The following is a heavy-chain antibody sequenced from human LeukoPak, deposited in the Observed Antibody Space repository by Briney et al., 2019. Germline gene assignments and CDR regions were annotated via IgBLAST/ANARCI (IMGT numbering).Heavy chain of an antibody. CDR1: GGSISSYY. CDR3: ARDILTGSSNWFDP. CDR2: IHTSGST. J-gene: IGHJ5*02. D-gene: IGHD3-9*01. Sequence: PSETLSLTCTVSGGSISSYYWSWIRQPAGKGLEWIGRIHTSGSTNYSPSLKSRVTMSVDTSKNQFSLKLSSVTAADTAVYYCARDILTGSSNWFDPWGQGTLVTVSS. V-gene: IGHV4-4*07.